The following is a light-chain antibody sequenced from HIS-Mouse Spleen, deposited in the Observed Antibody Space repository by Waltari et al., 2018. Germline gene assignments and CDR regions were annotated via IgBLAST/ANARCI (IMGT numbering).Light chain of an antibody. V-gene: IGKV1-9*01. J-gene: IGKJ1*01. CDR3: QQLNSYPWT. CDR2: AAS. CDR1: QGLISY. Sequence: DIQLTQSPSFLSASVGYRVTIPCRASQGLISYLAWYQQKPGKAPKLLIYAASTLQSGVPSRFSGSGSGTEFTLTISSLQPEDFATYYCQQLNSYPWTFGQGTKVEIK.